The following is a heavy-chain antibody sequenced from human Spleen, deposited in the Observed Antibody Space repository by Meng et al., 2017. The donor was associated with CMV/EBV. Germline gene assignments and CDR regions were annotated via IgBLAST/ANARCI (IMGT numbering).Heavy chain of an antibody. D-gene: IGHD1-14*01. J-gene: IGHJ4*02. Sequence: GGSLRLSCVASGFTFRSYWMHWVRQAPGKGLVWVSRTDSDGSDTSYADSLKGRFTISRDNSKNTLYLQMGSLRAEDMAVYYCARGFSLTHTPFDYWGQGTLVTVSS. CDR2: TDSDGSDT. V-gene: IGHV3-74*01. CDR1: GFTFRSYW. CDR3: ARGFSLTHTPFDY.